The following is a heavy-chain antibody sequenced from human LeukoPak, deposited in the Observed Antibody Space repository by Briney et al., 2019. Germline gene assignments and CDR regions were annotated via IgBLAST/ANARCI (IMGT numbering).Heavy chain of an antibody. CDR1: GGSISSYY. CDR2: IYYSGST. V-gene: IGHV4-59*01. Sequence: TSETLSLTCTVSGGSISSYYWSWIRQPPGKGLEWIGHIYYSGSTNYNPSLKSRVTISVDTSKNQFSLKLSSVTAADTAVYYCARDRRWGDGMDVWGQGTTVTVSS. J-gene: IGHJ6*02. CDR3: ARDRRWGDGMDV. D-gene: IGHD3-16*01.